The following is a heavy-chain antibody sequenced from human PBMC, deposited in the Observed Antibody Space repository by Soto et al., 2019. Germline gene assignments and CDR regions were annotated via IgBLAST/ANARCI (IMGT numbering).Heavy chain of an antibody. V-gene: IGHV1-46*01. CDR3: ARSSGGNFGIIIEGSNWFDP. CDR1: GDTFTSYY. J-gene: IGHJ5*02. D-gene: IGHD3-3*01. Sequence: QVQLVQSGAEVKRPGASVKVSCKAPGDTFTSYYLNWVSQAPGQGLEWMGVINPHGGSTKYAQKFQSRITMTRDTSRSTVYMELSSLRSDDTDIYYCARSSGGNFGIIIEGSNWFDPWGQGTRVTVSS. CDR2: INPHGGST.